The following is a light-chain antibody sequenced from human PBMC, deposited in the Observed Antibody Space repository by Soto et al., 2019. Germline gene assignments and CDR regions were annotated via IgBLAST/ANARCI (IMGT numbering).Light chain of an antibody. CDR3: QQNYCLPIT. CDR1: QTITTS. J-gene: IGKJ5*01. Sequence: DIQMTQSPSSLSASVGDRVTITCRTSQTITTSLNWYRQKPGKAPDLLIYAASSLQSGIPSRFGGRGSRTEFTLTISGLQPQELAPYYCQQNYCLPITYGQGTRLEIK. V-gene: IGKV1-39*01. CDR2: AAS.